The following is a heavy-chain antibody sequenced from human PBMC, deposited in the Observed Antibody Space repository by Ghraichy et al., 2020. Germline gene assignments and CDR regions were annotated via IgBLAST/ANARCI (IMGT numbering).Heavy chain of an antibody. Sequence: SQTLSLTCTVSGGSISSSSYYWGWIRQPPGKGLEWIASIYYSGRTYYNPSLKSRVTISVDTSKNQFSLKLSSVTAADTAVYYCARSEVGDAFDVWGQGTVLTVSS. J-gene: IGHJ3*01. CDR2: IYYSGRT. D-gene: IGHD1-26*01. CDR3: ARSEVGDAFDV. CDR1: GGSISSSSYY. V-gene: IGHV4-39*01.